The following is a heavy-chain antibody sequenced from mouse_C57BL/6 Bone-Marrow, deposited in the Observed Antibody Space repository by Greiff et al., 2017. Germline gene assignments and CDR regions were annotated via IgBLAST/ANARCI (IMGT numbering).Heavy chain of an antibody. CDR3: ARLGIYFDY. CDR2: IYWDDDK. J-gene: IGHJ2*01. V-gene: IGHV8-12*01. CDR1: GFSLSTSGMG. Sequence: QVQLKESGPGILQPSQTLSLTCSSSGFSLSTSGMGVSWIRQPAGKGLEWLVHIYWDDDKRYNPFLKSRLTISKATSRNKIILKITSVDAADADTCYCARLGIYFDYWGQGTTLTVSS.